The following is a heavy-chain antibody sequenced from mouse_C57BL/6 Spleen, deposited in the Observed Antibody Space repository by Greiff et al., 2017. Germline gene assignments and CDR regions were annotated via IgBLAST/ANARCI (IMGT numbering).Heavy chain of an antibody. CDR1: GYTFTSYT. J-gene: IGHJ1*03. CDR2: INPSSGYT. V-gene: IGHV1-4*01. CDR3: ASRCTTVVATNVDV. D-gene: IGHD1-1*01. Sequence: QVQLQQSGAELARPGASVKMSCKASGYTFTSYTMHWVKQRPGQGLEWIGSINPSSGYTKYNQKFKDKAILTADKSSSTAYMQLSSLTSEDSAVYDCASRCTTVVATNVDVWGTGTTVTVSS.